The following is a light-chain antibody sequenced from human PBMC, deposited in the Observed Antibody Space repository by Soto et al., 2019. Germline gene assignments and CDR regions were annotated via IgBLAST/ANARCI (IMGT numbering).Light chain of an antibody. CDR3: MQATQYRPYT. V-gene: IGKV2-24*01. CDR1: QSLEHSDGNTY. Sequence: DVVLTQTPLSSPVTLGQPASISCRSSQSLEHSDGNTYLSWFHQRPGQPPRLLIFKVSHRFSGVPDRFSGGGAGTDVTLKISRVEAEDVGIYYCMQATQYRPYTFGQGTKLEIK. CDR2: KVS. J-gene: IGKJ2*01.